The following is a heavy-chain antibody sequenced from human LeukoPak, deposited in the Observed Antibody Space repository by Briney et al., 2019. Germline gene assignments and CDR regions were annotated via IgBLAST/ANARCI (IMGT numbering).Heavy chain of an antibody. V-gene: IGHV4-59*01. D-gene: IGHD3-22*01. CDR2: IYYRGST. CDR3: ARGDFDASGYSVPFDY. CDR1: GGSISSYY. J-gene: IGHJ4*02. Sequence: SETLSLTYTVSGGSISSYYWSWVRQPPGKGLEWIGYIYYRGSTNYNPSLKSRVTISVDTSKNQFSLKLSSVTAADSAIYFCARGDFDASGYSVPFDYWGQGALVTVSS.